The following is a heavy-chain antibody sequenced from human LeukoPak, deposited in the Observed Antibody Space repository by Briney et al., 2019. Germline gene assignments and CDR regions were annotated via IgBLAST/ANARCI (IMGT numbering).Heavy chain of an antibody. J-gene: IGHJ4*02. CDR1: GFTFSNAW. CDR3: TTGRMVRGVDFDY. Sequence: GGSLRLSCAASGFTFSNAWMSWVRQAPGKGLEWVGRIKSKTDGGTTDYAAPVKGRFTISRDDSKNTLYLQMNSLKTEDTAVYYCTTGRMVRGVDFDYWGQGTLVTVSS. V-gene: IGHV3-15*01. CDR2: IKSKTDGGTT. D-gene: IGHD3-10*01.